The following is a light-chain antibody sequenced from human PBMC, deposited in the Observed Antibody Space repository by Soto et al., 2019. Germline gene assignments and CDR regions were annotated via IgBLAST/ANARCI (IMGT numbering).Light chain of an antibody. V-gene: IGLV2-11*01. J-gene: IGLJ2*01. CDR1: SSDVGATDY. CDR3: SSYAGSYTLV. CDR2: EVD. Sequence: QSVLTQPPSASGSPGQSVAISCTGTSSDVGATDYVSWYQHHPGKAPKLVIYEVDKRPSGVPDRFSGSKSGNTASLTISGLQAEDEADYYCSSYAGSYTLVFGGGTKLTVL.